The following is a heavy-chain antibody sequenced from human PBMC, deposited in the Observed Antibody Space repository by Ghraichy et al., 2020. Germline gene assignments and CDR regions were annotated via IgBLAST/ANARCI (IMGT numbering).Heavy chain of an antibody. Sequence: GGSLRLSCAASGFTFSSYAMHWVRQAPGKGLEWVAVISYDGSNKYYADSVKGRFTISRDNSKNTLYLQMNSLRAEDTAVYYCASQLYDSSGYYATNSPFAYWGQGTLVTVSS. D-gene: IGHD3-22*01. CDR1: GFTFSSYA. CDR2: ISYDGSNK. CDR3: ASQLYDSSGYYATNSPFAY. J-gene: IGHJ4*02. V-gene: IGHV3-30*04.